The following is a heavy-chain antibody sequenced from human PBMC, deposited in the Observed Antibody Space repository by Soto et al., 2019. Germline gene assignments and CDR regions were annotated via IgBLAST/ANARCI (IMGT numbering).Heavy chain of an antibody. D-gene: IGHD3-10*01. V-gene: IGHV4-39*01. J-gene: IGHJ4*02. Sequence: PSETLSLTCTVSGGSFSSSSYYWGWIRQPPGKGLEWIGSIYYSGSTYYNPSLKSRVTISVDTSKNQFSLKLISVTAADTAVYYCARHWITMVRGVCHFDYWGQGTPVTVSS. CDR3: ARHWITMVRGVCHFDY. CDR2: IYYSGST. CDR1: GGSFSSSSYY.